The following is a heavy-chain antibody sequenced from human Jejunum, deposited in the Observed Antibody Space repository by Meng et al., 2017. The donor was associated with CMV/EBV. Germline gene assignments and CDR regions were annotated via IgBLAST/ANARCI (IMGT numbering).Heavy chain of an antibody. J-gene: IGHJ4*02. CDR1: GYTFTSYD. D-gene: IGHD3-22*01. CDR2: INPNNGGA. CDR3: ARDLSGYYSFVDY. V-gene: IGHV1-2*06. Sequence: QGQAGQSGAEGKKPGASVKVPCKASGYTFTSYDINWVRQGTGQGLEWMGRINPNNGGANYAQQFQGRVTMTTDTSISTAYMELSRLRSDDTAVYYCARDLSGYYSFVDYWGQGTLVTVSS.